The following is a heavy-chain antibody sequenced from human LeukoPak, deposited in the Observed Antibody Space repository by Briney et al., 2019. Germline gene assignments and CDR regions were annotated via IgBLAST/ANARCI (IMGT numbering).Heavy chain of an antibody. Sequence: PGGSLRLSCAASGFTFNTYTMNWARQAPGKGLEWVANIKQDGSEKYYVDSVKGRFTISRDNAKNSLFLQMNRLRAEDTAVYFCAREGSQSASGTYPGNDWGQGTLVTVSS. D-gene: IGHD1-26*01. J-gene: IGHJ4*02. CDR3: AREGSQSASGTYPGND. CDR2: IKQDGSEK. V-gene: IGHV3-7*01. CDR1: GFTFNTYT.